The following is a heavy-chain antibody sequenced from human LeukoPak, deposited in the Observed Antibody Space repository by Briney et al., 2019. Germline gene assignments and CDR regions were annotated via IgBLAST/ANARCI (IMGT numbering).Heavy chain of an antibody. D-gene: IGHD3-9*01. CDR1: GFTFSSYA. CDR3: ARGNTLTGYSRY. Sequence: GGSLRLSCAASGFTFSSYAMHWVRQPPGKGLEYASGISSNGGSTYYANSVKGRFTISRDNSKNTVYLQMGSLRAEDMAVYYCARGNTLTGYSRYWGQGTLVTVSS. V-gene: IGHV3-64*01. J-gene: IGHJ4*02. CDR2: ISSNGGST.